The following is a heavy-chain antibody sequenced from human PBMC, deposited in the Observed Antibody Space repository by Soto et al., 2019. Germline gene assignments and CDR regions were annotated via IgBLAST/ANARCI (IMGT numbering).Heavy chain of an antibody. CDR2: ISVDGRDT. V-gene: IGHV3-74*03. Sequence: GGSLRLSCAASGFSLSDYWMHWVRQVPGKGLLWVSRISVDGRDTTYADSVKGRFTISRDNSKNTLYLQMNSLRAEDTAVYYCAKAANRKQYDFWSGYYDPYYFDYWGQGTLVTVSS. J-gene: IGHJ4*02. CDR3: AKAANRKQYDFWSGYYDPYYFDY. D-gene: IGHD3-3*01. CDR1: GFSLSDYW.